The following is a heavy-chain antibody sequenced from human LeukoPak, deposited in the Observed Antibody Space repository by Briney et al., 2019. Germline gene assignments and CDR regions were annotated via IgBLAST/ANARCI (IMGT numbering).Heavy chain of an antibody. CDR2: IRYDGSNK. CDR3: AKVWTVADIVADY. Sequence: GGSLRLSCAASGFTFSSYGMHWVRQAPGKGLEWVAFIRYDGSNKYYADSVKGRFTISRDNSKNTLYLQMNSLRAEDTAVYYCAKVWTVADIVADYWGQGTLVTVSS. J-gene: IGHJ4*02. D-gene: IGHD6-19*01. V-gene: IGHV3-30*02. CDR1: GFTFSSYG.